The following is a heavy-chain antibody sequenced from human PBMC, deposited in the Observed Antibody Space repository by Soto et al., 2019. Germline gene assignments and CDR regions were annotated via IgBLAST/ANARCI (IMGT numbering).Heavy chain of an antibody. CDR2: ISYDGSNK. Sequence: QVQLVESGGGVVQPGRSLRLSCAASGFTFSSYGMHWVRQAPGKGLEWVAVISYDGSNKYYADSVKGRFTISRDNSKNTLYLQMNSLRAEDTAVYYCAKDFWIPTGTREEELELQSYWGQGTLVTVSS. CDR3: AKDFWIPTGTREEELELQSY. D-gene: IGHD1-7*01. J-gene: IGHJ4*02. V-gene: IGHV3-30*18. CDR1: GFTFSSYG.